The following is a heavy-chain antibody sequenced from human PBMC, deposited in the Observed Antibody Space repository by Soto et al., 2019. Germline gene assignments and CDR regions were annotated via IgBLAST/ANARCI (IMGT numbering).Heavy chain of an antibody. CDR1: GFTFSSYA. D-gene: IGHD6-19*01. Sequence: GGSLRLSCAASGFTFSSYAMSWVRQAPGKGLEWVSAISGSGGSTYYTNPLKGRFTISSDNSKNTLYLQMNSLRAEDTAVYYCAKVPSGYSSGPFDYWGQGTLVTVSS. V-gene: IGHV3-23*01. CDR3: AKVPSGYSSGPFDY. CDR2: ISGSGGST. J-gene: IGHJ4*02.